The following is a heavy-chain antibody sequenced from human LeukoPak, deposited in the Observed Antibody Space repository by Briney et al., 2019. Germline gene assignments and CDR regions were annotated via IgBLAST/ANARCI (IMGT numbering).Heavy chain of an antibody. J-gene: IGHJ3*02. V-gene: IGHV7-4-1*02. Sequence: ASVKVSCKASGYTFTSHAMNWVRQAPGQGVEWMGWINTNTGNPTYAPGFTGRFVFSLDTSVSTAYLQISSLKAEDTAVYYCARDRSPPYTYDSSGYYRDAFDIWGQGTMVTVSS. CDR3: ARDRSPPYTYDSSGYYRDAFDI. CDR2: INTNTGNP. CDR1: GYTFTSHA. D-gene: IGHD3-22*01.